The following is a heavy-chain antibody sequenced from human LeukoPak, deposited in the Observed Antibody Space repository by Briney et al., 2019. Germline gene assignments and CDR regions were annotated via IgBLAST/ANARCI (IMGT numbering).Heavy chain of an antibody. V-gene: IGHV3-30*18. D-gene: IGHD6-19*01. Sequence: PGRSQRLSCAASGFTFSSYAMHWVRQAPGKGLEWVAGVPHDGSNKYYGDSVKGRYTISRDNSKNKLYLQMNSLRAEDTAEHYCAKLDSSGWSRPFDYWGQGTLVTLSS. CDR1: GFTFSSYA. CDR3: AKLDSSGWSRPFDY. CDR2: VPHDGSNK. J-gene: IGHJ4*02.